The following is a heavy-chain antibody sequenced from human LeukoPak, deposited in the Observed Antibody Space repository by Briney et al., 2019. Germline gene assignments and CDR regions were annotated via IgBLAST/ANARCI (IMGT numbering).Heavy chain of an antibody. CDR1: GFTFSGSA. CDR3: TRQPSYCSGGSCYSGGIDY. V-gene: IGHV3-73*01. Sequence: GGSLRLSCAASGFTFSGSAMHWVRQASGKGLEWVGRIRSKANSYATAYAASVKGRFTISRDDSKSTAYLQMNSLKTEDTAVYYCTRQPSYCSGGSCYSGGIDYWGQGTLVTVSS. CDR2: IRSKANSYAT. J-gene: IGHJ4*02. D-gene: IGHD2-15*01.